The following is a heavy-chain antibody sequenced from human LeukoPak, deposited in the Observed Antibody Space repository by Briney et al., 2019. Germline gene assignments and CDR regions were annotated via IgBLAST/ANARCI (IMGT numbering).Heavy chain of an antibody. V-gene: IGHV3-30-3*01. J-gene: IGHJ4*02. D-gene: IGHD3-22*01. CDR1: GFTFSSYA. CDR3: AREGDSSGYCLDY. Sequence: PGRSLRLSCAASGFTFSSYAMHWVRQAPGKGLEWVAVISYDGSNKYYADSVKGRFTISRDNSKNTLYLQMNSLRAEDTAVYYCAREGDSSGYCLDYWGQGTLVTVSS. CDR2: ISYDGSNK.